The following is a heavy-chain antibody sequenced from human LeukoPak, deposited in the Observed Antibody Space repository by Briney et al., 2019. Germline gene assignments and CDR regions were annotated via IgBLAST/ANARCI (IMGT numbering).Heavy chain of an antibody. CDR3: ARSRVKERISYGANDPNYFDY. V-gene: IGHV4-59*01. CDR1: GGSISSYY. J-gene: IGHJ4*02. D-gene: IGHD4/OR15-4a*01. Sequence: SETLSLTCTVSGGSISSYYWSWIRQPPGKGLEWVGYLYYSGSTNYNPSLKSRVTISVDTSKNEFSLKLRSVTAADTAVYYCARSRVKERISYGANDPNYFDYWGQGTLVTVSS. CDR2: LYYSGST.